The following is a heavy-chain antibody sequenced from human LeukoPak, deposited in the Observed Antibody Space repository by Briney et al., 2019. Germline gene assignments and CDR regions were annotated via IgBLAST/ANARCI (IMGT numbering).Heavy chain of an antibody. D-gene: IGHD3-22*01. Sequence: SETLSLTCAVYGGSFSGYYWSWIRQPPGKGLEWIGEINHSGSTNYNPSLKIRVTISVDTSKNQFSLKLSSGTAADTAVYYCARGRYDSSGYYYRPRHFDYWGQGTLVTVSS. CDR3: ARGRYDSSGYYYRPRHFDY. CDR1: GGSFSGYY. V-gene: IGHV4-34*01. J-gene: IGHJ4*02. CDR2: INHSGST.